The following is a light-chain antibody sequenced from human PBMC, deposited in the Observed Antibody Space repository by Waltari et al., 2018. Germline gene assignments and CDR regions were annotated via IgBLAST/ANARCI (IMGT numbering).Light chain of an antibody. CDR1: QSVSRL. Sequence: IQMTQSPSTLSASVGDRVTMTCRASQSVSRLLAWYQQKPGKAPKLLIYKTSTLESGVPSRFSGSGSGSEFSLTISSLQPDDFATYYCQHYSTYSWTFGQGTKLEIK. CDR3: QHYSTYSWT. CDR2: KTS. V-gene: IGKV1-5*03. J-gene: IGKJ1*01.